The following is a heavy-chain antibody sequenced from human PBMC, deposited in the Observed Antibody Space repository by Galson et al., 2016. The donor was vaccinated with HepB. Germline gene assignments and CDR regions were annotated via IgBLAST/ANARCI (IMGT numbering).Heavy chain of an antibody. CDR2: ISYDGSNK. J-gene: IGHJ6*02. D-gene: IGHD3-3*01. CDR3: AREVHSDDFWSGYTLSYYGMDV. CDR1: GFTFRNYA. Sequence: SLRLSCAASGFTFRNYAMYWVRQAPGKGLEWVAVISYDGSNKYYADSVQGRFTISRDNSKNTQYLQMDSLRAEDTAVYYCAREVHSDDFWSGYTLSYYGMDVWGQGTTVTVSS. V-gene: IGHV3-30*04.